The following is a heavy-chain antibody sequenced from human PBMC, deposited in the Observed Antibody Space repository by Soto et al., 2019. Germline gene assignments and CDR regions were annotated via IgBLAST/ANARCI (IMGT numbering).Heavy chain of an antibody. CDR1: GFVFKDSS. CDR2: IRDRAFSYAT. Sequence: EVLLVESGGGLVQPGGSLKLSCAASGFVFKDSSIHWVRQASGKGLAWVGRIRDRAFSYATAYAASVKGRFTISRDDSSNTAYLQMNSLKTEDTAIYYCTRLISAAQDYWGQGTLVTVSS. J-gene: IGHJ4*02. CDR3: TRLISAAQDY. V-gene: IGHV3-73*01. D-gene: IGHD3-10*01.